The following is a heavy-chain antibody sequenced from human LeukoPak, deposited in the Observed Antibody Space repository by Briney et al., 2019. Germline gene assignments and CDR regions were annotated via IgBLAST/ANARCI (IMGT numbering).Heavy chain of an antibody. Sequence: SETLSLTCGVHGGSFSDYSWSWIRQPPGKGREWIGEINPSGSTTYNPSLKSRFTISVDTSKDQFSLKLTSVTAADTAVYYCARLGVYTSSWYRYKYFDYWGQGTLVTVSS. J-gene: IGHJ4*02. V-gene: IGHV4-34*01. D-gene: IGHD6-13*01. CDR3: ARLGVYTSSWYRYKYFDY. CDR1: GGSFSDYS. CDR2: INPSGST.